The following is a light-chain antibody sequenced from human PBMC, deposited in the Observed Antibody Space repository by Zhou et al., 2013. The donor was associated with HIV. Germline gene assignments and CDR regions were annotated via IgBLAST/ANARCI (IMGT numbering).Light chain of an antibody. CDR3: QQSYTTPLYT. J-gene: IGKJ2*01. CDR1: QSINSC. Sequence: DIQMTQSPSSLSASVGDRVTITCRASQSINSCLNWYQQKPGKAPNLLIYAASSLQSGVPSRFSGSGSGTDFTLTISSLQPEDFATYYCQQSYTTPLYTFGQGTKVEI. V-gene: IGKV1-39*01. CDR2: AAS.